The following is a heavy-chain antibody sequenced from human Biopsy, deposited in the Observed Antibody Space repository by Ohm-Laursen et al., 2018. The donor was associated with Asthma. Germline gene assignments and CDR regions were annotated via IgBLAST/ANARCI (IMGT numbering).Heavy chain of an antibody. Sequence: PVTLSLTCTVSPGSINDYYWNWIRQFPGKGLEWIGYVHSSGSTRFNPSLKSRVTVSVDTSVDQVSLKLSSVSAADTAIYYCARATSTWSQSGPHFFDHWGPGTLVTVSS. V-gene: IGHV4-59*01. J-gene: IGHJ5*02. CDR1: PGSINDYY. CDR3: ARATSTWSQSGPHFFDH. D-gene: IGHD6-13*01. CDR2: VHSSGST.